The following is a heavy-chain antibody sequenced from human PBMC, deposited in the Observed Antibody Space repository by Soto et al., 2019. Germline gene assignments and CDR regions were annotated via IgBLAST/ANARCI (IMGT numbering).Heavy chain of an antibody. CDR2: IIPMLRTT. J-gene: IGHJ6*02. V-gene: IGHV1-69*11. CDR3: ATAGLRRGASYHYYYAMDV. Sequence: QVQLVQSGAEVKKPGSSVKVTCKASGDTFNSYVFTWVRQAPGQGLEWMGGIIPMLRTTNYKQKFRDRATITAVEITNTAYMEMTSLGPAETAASYCATAGLRRGASYHYYYAMDVWRQATTGTVSS. CDR1: GDTFNSYV. D-gene: IGHD3-10*01.